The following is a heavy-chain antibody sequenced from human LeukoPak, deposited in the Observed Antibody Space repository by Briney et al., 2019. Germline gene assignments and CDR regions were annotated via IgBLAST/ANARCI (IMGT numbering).Heavy chain of an antibody. Sequence: GSLRLSCAASGFTFSNAWMSWVRQAPGKGLEWVGRIKSKTDGGTTDYAAPVKGRFTISRDDSKNTLYLQMNSLKTEDTAVYYCTTEPGNLWFGEFDFDYWGQGTLVTVSS. D-gene: IGHD3-10*01. J-gene: IGHJ4*02. CDR2: IKSKTDGGTT. V-gene: IGHV3-15*01. CDR3: TTEPGNLWFGEFDFDY. CDR1: GFTFSNAW.